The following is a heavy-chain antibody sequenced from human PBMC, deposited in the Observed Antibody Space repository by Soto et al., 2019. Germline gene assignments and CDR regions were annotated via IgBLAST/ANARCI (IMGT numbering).Heavy chain of an antibody. J-gene: IGHJ6*02. CDR2: IIPIFGTA. D-gene: IGHD2-2*01. Sequence: QVQLVQSGAEVKKPGSSVKVSCKASGGTFSSYAISWVRQAPGQGLEWMGGIIPIFGTANYAQKFQGRVTITVDESTSTAYMELSSRRSEDTAVYYCARGAGAVVVPATKRGKKVGGGYYYYGMDVWGQGTTVTVSS. V-gene: IGHV1-69*01. CDR3: ARGAGAVVVPATKRGKKVGGGYYYYGMDV. CDR1: GGTFSSYA.